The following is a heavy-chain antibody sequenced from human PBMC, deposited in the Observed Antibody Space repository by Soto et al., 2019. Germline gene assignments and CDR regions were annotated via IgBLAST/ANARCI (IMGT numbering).Heavy chain of an antibody. V-gene: IGHV3-23*01. Sequence: GGSLRLSCAASGFTFSSYAMSWVRQAPGKGLEWVSGISASGGRTYYADSVKGRFTISRDNSKNTMYLQMNSLRVEDTAVYKCAKDWDLLRAFDLWGQGTMVT. D-gene: IGHD1-26*01. J-gene: IGHJ3*01. CDR1: GFTFSSYA. CDR2: ISASGGRT. CDR3: AKDWDLLRAFDL.